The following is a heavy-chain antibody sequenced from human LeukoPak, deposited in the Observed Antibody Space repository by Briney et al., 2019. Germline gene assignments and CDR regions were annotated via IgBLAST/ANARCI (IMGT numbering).Heavy chain of an antibody. CDR2: ISWNSGNI. V-gene: IGHV3-9*01. Sequence: GGSLRLSCAASGFTFDDYAMHWVRQAPGKGLEWVSGISWNSGNIGYADSVKGRFTISRDNAKSSLHLQMNSLRVEDTAVHYCAGIDADWGQGTLVTVSS. J-gene: IGHJ4*02. CDR3: AGIDAD. CDR1: GFTFDDYA. D-gene: IGHD3-9*01.